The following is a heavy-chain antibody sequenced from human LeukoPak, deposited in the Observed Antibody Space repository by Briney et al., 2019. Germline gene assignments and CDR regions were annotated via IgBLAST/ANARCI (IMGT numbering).Heavy chain of an antibody. CDR1: GGSISSSGYY. CDR2: IYHSGNS. Sequence: PSETLSLTCIVSGGSISSSGYYWSWIRQHPGKGLEWIGYIYHSGNSYYNPSLKSRVIISVGTSKNQFSLKLNSVTAADTAVYYCARDSSGGYGFIDYWGQGSLVTVSS. J-gene: IGHJ4*02. V-gene: IGHV4-31*03. CDR3: ARDSSGGYGFIDY. D-gene: IGHD5-12*01.